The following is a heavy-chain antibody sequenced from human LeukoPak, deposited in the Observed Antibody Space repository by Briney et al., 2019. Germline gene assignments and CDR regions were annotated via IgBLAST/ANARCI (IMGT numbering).Heavy chain of an antibody. Sequence: ASVKVSCKASGYTFTSYYMHWVRQAPGQGLEWMGIINPSGGSTSYAQKFQGRVTMTEDTSTDTVYMELSSLRSEDTAVYYCATRMGQLVQYNYYGMDVWGQGTTVTVSS. V-gene: IGHV1-46*01. D-gene: IGHD6-6*01. CDR2: INPSGGST. CDR1: GYTFTSYY. CDR3: ATRMGQLVQYNYYGMDV. J-gene: IGHJ6*02.